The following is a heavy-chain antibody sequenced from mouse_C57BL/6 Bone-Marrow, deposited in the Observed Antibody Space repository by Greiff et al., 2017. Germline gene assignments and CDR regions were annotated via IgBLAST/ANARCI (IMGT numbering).Heavy chain of an antibody. CDR3: ARLGSSPFDY. D-gene: IGHD1-3*01. J-gene: IGHJ2*01. Sequence: VQGVESGAELARPGASVKMSCKASGYTFTSYTMHWVKQRPGQGLEWIGYINPSSGYTKYNQKFKDKATLTADKSSSTAYMQLSSLTSEDSAVYYCARLGSSPFDYWGQGTTLTVSS. CDR1: GYTFTSYT. CDR2: INPSSGYT. V-gene: IGHV1-4*01.